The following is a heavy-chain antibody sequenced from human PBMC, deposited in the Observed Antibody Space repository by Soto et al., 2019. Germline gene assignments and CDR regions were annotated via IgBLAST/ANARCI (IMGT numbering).Heavy chain of an antibody. Sequence: SETLSLTCAVSGGSISSGSYSWSWIRQPPGKGLEWIGYIYHSGSTYYNPSLKSRVTISVDRSKNQFSLKLSSVTAADTAVYYCAREQLAKRSFDYWGQGTLVTVSS. D-gene: IGHD6-6*01. CDR2: IYHSGST. V-gene: IGHV4-30-2*01. CDR1: GGSISSGSYS. J-gene: IGHJ4*02. CDR3: AREQLAKRSFDY.